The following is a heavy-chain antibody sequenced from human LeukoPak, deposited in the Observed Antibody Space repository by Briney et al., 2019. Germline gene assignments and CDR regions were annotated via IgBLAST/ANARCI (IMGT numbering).Heavy chain of an antibody. J-gene: IGHJ3*02. CDR3: ARFYGSGPDAFDI. CDR2: MNPNSGNT. CDR1: GYTFTSYD. Sequence: ASVKVSCKASGYTFTSYDINWVRQATGQGLEWMGWMNPNSGNTGYAQKFQGRVTITRDTSISTAYMELSSLRSEDTAVYYCARFYGSGPDAFDIWGQGTMVTVSS. D-gene: IGHD3-10*01. V-gene: IGHV1-8*03.